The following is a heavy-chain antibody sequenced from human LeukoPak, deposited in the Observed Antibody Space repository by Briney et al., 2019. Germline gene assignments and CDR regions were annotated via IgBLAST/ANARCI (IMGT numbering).Heavy chain of an antibody. J-gene: IGHJ3*02. CDR2: IYYSAIT. CDR1: GGSISSTSYY. V-gene: IGHV4-39*01. Sequence: SETLSLTCSVSGGSISSTSYYWGWIRQPPGKGLEWIGSIYYSAITNYNPSLKSRVTISVDTSKNQFSLRLSSVTAADTAVYYCARWGIAVAGDAFDIWGQGTMVTVSS. CDR3: ARWGIAVAGDAFDI. D-gene: IGHD6-19*01.